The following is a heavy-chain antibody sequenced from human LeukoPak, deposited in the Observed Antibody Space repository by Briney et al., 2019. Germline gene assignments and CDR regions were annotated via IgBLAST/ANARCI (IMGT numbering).Heavy chain of an antibody. V-gene: IGHV3-13*01. D-gene: IGHD1-1*01. CDR3: ARELRDGSGFDS. CDR2: IGSAGDT. CDR1: GFTFTNYD. Sequence: GGSLRLSCAASGFTFTNYDMHRVRQASGRGLEWVSTIGSAGDTYYLDSVKGRFTISRENAKNSFYLQMNSLRAGDTAVYYCARELRDGSGFDSWGQGTLVTVSS. J-gene: IGHJ4*02.